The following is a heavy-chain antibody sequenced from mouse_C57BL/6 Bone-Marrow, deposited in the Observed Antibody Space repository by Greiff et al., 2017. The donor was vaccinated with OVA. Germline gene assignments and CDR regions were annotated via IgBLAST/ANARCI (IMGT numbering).Heavy chain of an antibody. CDR3: ARSMVTLDY. CDR2: INPNNGGT. V-gene: IGHV1-26*01. J-gene: IGHJ2*01. CDR1: GYTFTDYY. D-gene: IGHD2-2*01. Sequence: VQLQQSGPELVKPGASVKISCKASGYTFTDYYMNWVKQSHGKSLEWIGDINPNNGGTSYNQKFKGKATLTVDKSSSTAYMELRSLTSEDSAVYYCARSMVTLDYWGQGTTLTVSS.